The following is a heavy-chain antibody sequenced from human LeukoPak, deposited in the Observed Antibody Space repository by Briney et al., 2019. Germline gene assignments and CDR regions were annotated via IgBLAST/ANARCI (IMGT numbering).Heavy chain of an antibody. CDR2: INHSGSI. CDR3: ARGGYCGGDCYFYY. CDR1: GGSFSGYY. V-gene: IGHV4-34*01. Sequence: PSETLSLTCAVFGGSFSGYYWSWIRQPPGKGLEWIGEINHSGSINYNSSLKSRVTISVDTSKNQFSLKLSSVTAADTAVYYCARGGYCGGDCYFYYWGQGTLVTVSS. J-gene: IGHJ4*02. D-gene: IGHD2-21*02.